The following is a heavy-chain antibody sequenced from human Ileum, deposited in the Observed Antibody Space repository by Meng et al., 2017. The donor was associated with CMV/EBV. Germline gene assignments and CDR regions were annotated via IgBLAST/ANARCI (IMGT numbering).Heavy chain of an antibody. Sequence: VGPVGAVVQPGGPLRLFCLSSGFSFSTFGMHWVRQAPGNGLEWVAFIYDRKSELYADSVKGRFTISRDNSKNTIYLQMNSLGPEDTAVYHCAKVGFGWYSIDYWGQGTLVTVSS. D-gene: IGHD6-19*01. CDR3: AKVGFGWYSIDY. J-gene: IGHJ4*02. CDR1: GFSFSTFG. V-gene: IGHV3-30*02. CDR2: IYDRKSE.